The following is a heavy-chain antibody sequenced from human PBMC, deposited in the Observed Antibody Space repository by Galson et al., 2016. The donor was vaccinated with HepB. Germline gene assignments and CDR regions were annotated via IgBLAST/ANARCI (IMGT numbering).Heavy chain of an antibody. D-gene: IGHD6-19*01. CDR1: GASIRSGTYY. J-gene: IGHJ5*02. Sequence: SETLSLTCTVSGASIRSGTYYWSWIRQHPGKGLEWIGEINESGSTKYNPFLKSRVTISIDTSKNQFSLKVTSVTAADTAVYFCARGARYTRGWNGRFDPWGQGAPVTVSS. CDR3: ARGARYTRGWNGRFDP. V-gene: IGHV4-39*07. CDR2: INESGST.